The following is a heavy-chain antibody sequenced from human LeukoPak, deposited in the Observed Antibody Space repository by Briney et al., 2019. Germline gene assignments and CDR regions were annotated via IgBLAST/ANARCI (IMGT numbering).Heavy chain of an antibody. CDR1: GDSVSSLNAA. CDR3: TRASNRAFDI. D-gene: IGHD1-14*01. Sequence: SQTLSLTCAISGDSVSSLNAAWNWIRQSPSRGLEWLGRTYYRSKWGSDYAVSVKSRIIISPDTSKNQFSLQLNSVTPEDTAVYYCTRASNRAFDIWGQGTMVTVSS. J-gene: IGHJ3*02. V-gene: IGHV6-1*01. CDR2: TYYRSKWGS.